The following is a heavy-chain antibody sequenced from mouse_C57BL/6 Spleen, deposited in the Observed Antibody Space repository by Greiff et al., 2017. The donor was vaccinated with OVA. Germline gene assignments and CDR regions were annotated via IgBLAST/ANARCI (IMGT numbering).Heavy chain of an antibody. CDR1: GYTFTSYW. V-gene: IGHV1-52*01. J-gene: IGHJ3*01. CDR3: ARGGVGAWFAY. Sequence: QVQLQQPGAELVRPGSSVKLSCKASGYTFTSYWMHWVKQRPIQGLEWIGNIDPSDSETHYNQKFKDKATLTVDKSSSTAYMQLSSLTSEDSAVYYCARGGVGAWFAYWGQGTLVTVSA. D-gene: IGHD1-1*02. CDR2: IDPSDSET.